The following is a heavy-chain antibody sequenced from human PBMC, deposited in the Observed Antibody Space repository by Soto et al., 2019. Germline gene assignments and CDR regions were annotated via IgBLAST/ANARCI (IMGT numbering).Heavy chain of an antibody. CDR1: GGSFSGYY. D-gene: IGHD6-19*01. CDR3: ARASVAGLEAAFDY. V-gene: IGHV4-34*01. Sequence: KPSETLSLTCAVYGGSFSGYYWSWIRQPPGKGLEWIGEINHSGSTNYNPSLKSRVTISVDTSKNQFSLKLSSVTAADTAVYYCARASVAGLEAAFDYWGQGTLVTVSS. J-gene: IGHJ4*02. CDR2: INHSGST.